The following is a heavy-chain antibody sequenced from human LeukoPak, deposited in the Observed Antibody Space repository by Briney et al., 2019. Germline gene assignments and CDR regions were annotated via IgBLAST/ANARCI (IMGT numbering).Heavy chain of an antibody. CDR2: ISSSSFST. CDR1: GFTFSDYY. Sequence: GGSLRLSWAASGFTFSDYYMSWSRQAPGKGLEWISYISSSSFSTSYADSVKGRFTISRDNAKNSLYLQMNSLRAEDTAVYYCARDHRLRYFDWSDFDYWGQGTLVTVSS. CDR3: ARDHRLRYFDWSDFDY. J-gene: IGHJ4*02. V-gene: IGHV3-11*06. D-gene: IGHD3-9*01.